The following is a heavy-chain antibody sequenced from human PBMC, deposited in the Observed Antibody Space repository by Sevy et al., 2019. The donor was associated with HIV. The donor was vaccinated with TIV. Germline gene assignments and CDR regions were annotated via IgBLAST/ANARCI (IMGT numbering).Heavy chain of an antibody. Sequence: SETLSLTCAVYGGSFSGYYWSWIRQPPGKGLEWIGEINHSGSTNYNPSLKSRVTISVDTSKNQFSLKLSSVTAADTAVYYCANRGYDYVWGSYLSWFDPWGQGTLVTVSS. CDR1: GGSFSGYY. D-gene: IGHD3-16*01. CDR2: INHSGST. CDR3: ANRGYDYVWGSYLSWFDP. J-gene: IGHJ5*02. V-gene: IGHV4-34*01.